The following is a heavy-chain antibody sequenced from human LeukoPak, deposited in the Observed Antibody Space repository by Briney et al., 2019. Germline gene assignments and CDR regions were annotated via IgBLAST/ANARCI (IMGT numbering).Heavy chain of an antibody. CDR2: IDPDGSET. V-gene: IGHV3-7*01. Sequence: PGGSLRLSCAASGLTFSNYWMSWVRQAPGKGLEWVANIDPDGSETQYVGSVKGRFTTSRDNAKNSLYLQMNSLRAEDTAIYYCARIWYFGDNNWRYFDYWGQGTLVTVFS. CDR3: ARIWYFGDNNWRYFDY. CDR1: GLTFSNYW. J-gene: IGHJ4*02. D-gene: IGHD1-20*01.